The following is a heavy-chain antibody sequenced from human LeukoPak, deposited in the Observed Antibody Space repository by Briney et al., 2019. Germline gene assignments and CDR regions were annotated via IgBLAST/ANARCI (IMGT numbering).Heavy chain of an antibody. CDR2: INPGGDST. J-gene: IGHJ3*02. CDR3: ARIRDGYNDAYDI. Sequence: ASVKVSCKASGYTFTSYYMHWVRQAPGQGLEWMGLINPGGDSTDYAQNFQGRVTMTRDTSTSTVYMGLSSLRSEDTAVYYCARIRDGYNDAYDIWGQGTMVTVSS. D-gene: IGHD5-24*01. CDR1: GYTFTSYY. V-gene: IGHV1-46*01.